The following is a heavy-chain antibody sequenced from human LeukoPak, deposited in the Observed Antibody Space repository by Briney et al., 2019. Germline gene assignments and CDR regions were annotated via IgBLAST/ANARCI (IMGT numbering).Heavy chain of an antibody. V-gene: IGHV1-8*03. Sequence: GASVKVSCKASGYTFTNYDINWVRQATGQGLEWMGWMNPNSGNTGYGQKFQGRVTITRNTSISTAYMELSSLRSEDTAVYFCARGGPPGYYYDYYMDVWGKGTTVTISS. J-gene: IGHJ6*03. CDR1: GYTFTNYD. CDR3: ARGGPPGYYYDYYMDV. CDR2: MNPNSGNT.